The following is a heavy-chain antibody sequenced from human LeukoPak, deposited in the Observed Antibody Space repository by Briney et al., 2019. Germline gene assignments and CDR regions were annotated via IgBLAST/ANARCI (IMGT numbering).Heavy chain of an antibody. Sequence: QPGRSLRLSCAASGFTFSSYGMHWVRQAPGKGLEWVAVILNDGSQEKYVDSVKGRFTISRDNSKNTLSLQMNSLRAEDTAVYYCARDDALGDNALDIWGQGTMVTVSS. D-gene: IGHD3-16*01. V-gene: IGHV3-33*01. CDR3: ARDDALGDNALDI. J-gene: IGHJ3*02. CDR1: GFTFSSYG. CDR2: ILNDGSQE.